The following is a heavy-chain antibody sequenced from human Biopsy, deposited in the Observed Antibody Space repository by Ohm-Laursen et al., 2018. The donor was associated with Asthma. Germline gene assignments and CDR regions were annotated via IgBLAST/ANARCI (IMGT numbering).Heavy chain of an antibody. D-gene: IGHD1-1*01. CDR2: AYHSGET. J-gene: IGHJ5*02. CDR1: GDSLRSTNY. Sequence: SQTLSLTCTVSGDSLRSTNYWAWVRQPPGNRLEWIGSAYHSGETYYSSSLRSRLTMSVDTSRNQFSLRLTSVTAADTAVYFCARHWSGNGWHDMYTWFDPWGLGTLVTVSS. CDR3: ARHWSGNGWHDMYTWFDP. V-gene: IGHV4-39*01.